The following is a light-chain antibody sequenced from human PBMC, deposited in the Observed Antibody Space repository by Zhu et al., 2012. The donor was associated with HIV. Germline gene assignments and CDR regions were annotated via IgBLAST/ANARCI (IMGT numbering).Light chain of an antibody. CDR3: QQYDSYT. V-gene: IGKV3D-20*01. J-gene: IGKJ2*01. CDR2: GAS. Sequence: PVFVPRLLIYGASSRASGIPDRFSGSGSGTDFTLTISRLEPEDFAVYYCQQYDSYTFGQGTKLEIK.